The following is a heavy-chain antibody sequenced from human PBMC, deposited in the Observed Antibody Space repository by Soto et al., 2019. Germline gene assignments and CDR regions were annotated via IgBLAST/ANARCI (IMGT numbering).Heavy chain of an antibody. CDR1: GFTFSSYA. J-gene: IGHJ4*02. Sequence: VGSLRLSCAASGFTFSSYAMSWVRQAPGKGLEWVSAISGSGGSTYYADSVKGRFTISRDNSKNTLYLQMNSLRAEDTAVYYCAKVRSRYRSTWPFDYWGQGTLVTVSS. D-gene: IGHD2-2*02. CDR3: AKVRSRYRSTWPFDY. CDR2: ISGSGGST. V-gene: IGHV3-23*01.